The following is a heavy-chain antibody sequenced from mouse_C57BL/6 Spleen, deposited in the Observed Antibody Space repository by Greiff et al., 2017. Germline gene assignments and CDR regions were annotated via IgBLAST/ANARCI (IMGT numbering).Heavy chain of an antibody. D-gene: IGHD2-4*01. J-gene: IGHJ2*01. CDR1: GYTFTSYW. V-gene: IGHV1-7*01. CDR2: INPSSGYT. Sequence: VHLVESGAELAKPGASVKLSCKASGYTFTSYWMHWVKQRPGQGLEWIGYINPSSGYTKYNQKFKDKATLTADKSSSTAYMQLSSLTYEDSAVYYCARRNYDEGTDFEYWGQGTTLTVSS. CDR3: ARRNYDEGTDFEY.